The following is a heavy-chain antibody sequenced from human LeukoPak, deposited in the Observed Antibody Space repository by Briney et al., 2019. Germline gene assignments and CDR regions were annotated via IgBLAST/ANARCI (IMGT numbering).Heavy chain of an antibody. Sequence: SETLTLTCTVSGGSISSSSYYWGWIRQPPGKGLEWIASIFYSGSTYYNPSLKSRVTISVDTSKNQSSLKLSSVAAADTAVYYCARQPHYGFWSGQRDYWGQGTQVTVSS. D-gene: IGHD3-3*01. V-gene: IGHV4-39*01. CDR2: IFYSGST. CDR3: ARQPHYGFWSGQRDY. J-gene: IGHJ4*02. CDR1: GGSISSSSYY.